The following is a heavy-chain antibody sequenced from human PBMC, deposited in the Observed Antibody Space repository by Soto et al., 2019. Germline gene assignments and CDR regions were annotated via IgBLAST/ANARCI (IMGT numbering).Heavy chain of an antibody. CDR2: IYPGDSDT. V-gene: IGHV5-51*01. CDR3: AASIFYGMDV. Sequence: GESLKISCKASGYTFTNYWIGWVRQMPGKGLEWMGIIYPGDSDTKYNPSFQGQVTISADKSITTTYLQWSSLKASDTAIYYCAASIFYGMDVWGQGTTVTVSS. CDR1: GYTFTNYW. J-gene: IGHJ6*02.